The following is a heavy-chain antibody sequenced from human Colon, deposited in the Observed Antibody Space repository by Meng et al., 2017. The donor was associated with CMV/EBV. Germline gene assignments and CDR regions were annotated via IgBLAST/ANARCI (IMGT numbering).Heavy chain of an antibody. V-gene: IGHV4-61*01. CDR3: ARDLRFDP. CDR1: GGSVNSGNYY. Sequence: GSLRLSCTVSGGSVNSGNYYWSWIRQTPGKGLEWIGYIYYSGSTNYNPSLKSRVTISVDTSKNQFSLKLSSVTAADTAVYYCARDLRFDPWGQGTLVTVSS. CDR2: IYYSGST. J-gene: IGHJ5*02.